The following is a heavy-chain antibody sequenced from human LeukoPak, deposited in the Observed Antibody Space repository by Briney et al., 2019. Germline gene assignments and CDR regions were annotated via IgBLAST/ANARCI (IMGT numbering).Heavy chain of an antibody. CDR1: GYTFIDYW. CDR3: ARDAPHQRFDY. J-gene: IGHJ4*02. V-gene: IGHV1-2*02. CDR2: IDLNTGDT. Sequence: ASVKVFCKASGYTFIDYWIHWVRQAPGQGLEWMGRIDLNTGDTTSAQKFQGRVTMTRDTSISTLYLDLSGLGSDDTAVYYCARDAPHQRFDYWGQGTLVTVSS.